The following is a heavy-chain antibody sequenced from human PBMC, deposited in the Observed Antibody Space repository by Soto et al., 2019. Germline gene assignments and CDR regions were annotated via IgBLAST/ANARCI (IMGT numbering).Heavy chain of an antibody. CDR3: ASPHFWSGYSAFDI. J-gene: IGHJ3*02. D-gene: IGHD3-3*02. Sequence: ASVKVSCKASGYTFSAYSINWVRQAPGQGLEWMGWISAYNGNTNYAQKLQGRVTMTTDTSTSTAYMELRSLGSDDTAVYYCASPHFWSGYSAFDIWGQGTMVTVSS. V-gene: IGHV1-18*01. CDR1: GYTFSAYS. CDR2: ISAYNGNT.